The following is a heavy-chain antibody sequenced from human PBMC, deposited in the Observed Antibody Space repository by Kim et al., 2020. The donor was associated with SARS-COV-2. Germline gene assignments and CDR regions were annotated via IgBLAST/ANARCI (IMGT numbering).Heavy chain of an antibody. J-gene: IGHJ6*02. CDR2: IYSGGST. V-gene: IGHV3-53*01. Sequence: GGSLRLSCAASGFTVSTNYISWVRQAPGKGLEWVSIIYSGGSTYYADSVKGRFTISSDSSKNTVSLQMISLRAEDTAVYYCARDAVLTGMDVWGQGTAVT. CDR3: ARDAVLTGMDV. CDR1: GFTVSTNY. D-gene: IGHD1-20*01.